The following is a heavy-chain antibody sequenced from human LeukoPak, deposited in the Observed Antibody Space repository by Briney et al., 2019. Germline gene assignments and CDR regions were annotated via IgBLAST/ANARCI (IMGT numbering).Heavy chain of an antibody. Sequence: GGSLRLSCAASGFTFSAYGMHWVRQAPGKGLEWVAVISYDGSNKYYADSVKGRFTISRDNSKNTLYLRMNSLRAEDTAVYYCARDLPVTDYYGMDVWGQGTTVTVSS. D-gene: IGHD4-17*01. CDR2: ISYDGSNK. CDR1: GFTFSAYG. J-gene: IGHJ6*02. V-gene: IGHV3-30*03. CDR3: ARDLPVTDYYGMDV.